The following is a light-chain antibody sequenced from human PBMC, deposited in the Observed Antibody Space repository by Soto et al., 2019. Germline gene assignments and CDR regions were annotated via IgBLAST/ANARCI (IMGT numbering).Light chain of an antibody. CDR2: GAS. V-gene: IGKV1-39*01. Sequence: DIQMTQSPSSLSASVGDRVSITCRAGQTINRFLNWYQQRPEEPPKLRSYGASNLQGGVPSRFSGSGSGTDFTLPISSLQPEDFAPYYCQQSYSSPQTFGQGTNVETK. CDR3: QQSYSSPQT. CDR1: QTINRF. J-gene: IGKJ1*01.